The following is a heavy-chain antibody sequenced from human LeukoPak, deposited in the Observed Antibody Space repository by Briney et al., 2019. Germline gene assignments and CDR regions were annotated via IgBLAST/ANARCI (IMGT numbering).Heavy chain of an antibody. D-gene: IGHD2-2*01. CDR3: AKCAIVVVPAALDY. CDR2: ISYDGSNK. CDR1: GFTFSSYG. V-gene: IGHV3-30*18. Sequence: GGSLRLSCAASGFTFSSYGMHWVRQAPGKGLEWVAVISYDGSNKYYADSVKGRFTISRDNSKNTLYLQMNSLRAEDTAVYYCAKCAIVVVPAALDYWGQGTLVTVSS. J-gene: IGHJ4*02.